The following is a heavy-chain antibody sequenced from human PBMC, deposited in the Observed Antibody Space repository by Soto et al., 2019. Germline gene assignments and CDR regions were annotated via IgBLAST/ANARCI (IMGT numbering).Heavy chain of an antibody. D-gene: IGHD6-13*01. CDR1: GFTFSSYG. Sequence: GGSLRLSCAASGFTFSSYGMHWVRQAPGKGLEWVAVISYDGSNKYYADSVKGRFTISRDNSKNTLYLQMNSLRAEDTAVYYCAKAPAPPPIAAAAFDYWGQGTLVTVSS. CDR3: AKAPAPPPIAAAAFDY. CDR2: ISYDGSNK. V-gene: IGHV3-30*18. J-gene: IGHJ4*02.